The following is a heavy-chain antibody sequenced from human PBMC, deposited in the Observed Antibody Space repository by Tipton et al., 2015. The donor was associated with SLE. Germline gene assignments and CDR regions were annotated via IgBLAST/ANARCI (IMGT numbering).Heavy chain of an antibody. D-gene: IGHD5-12*01. CDR3: ARNINGYAGLDV. Sequence: SLRLSCAASGFTFSSHYINWVRQAPGKGLEWVSSISSSGSYIYYADAVKGRFSVSRDNARNSVYLQMSSLRAEDTAVYYCARNINGYAGLDVWGQGTTVTVSS. V-gene: IGHV3-21*01. CDR2: ISSSGSYI. CDR1: GFTFSSHY. J-gene: IGHJ6*02.